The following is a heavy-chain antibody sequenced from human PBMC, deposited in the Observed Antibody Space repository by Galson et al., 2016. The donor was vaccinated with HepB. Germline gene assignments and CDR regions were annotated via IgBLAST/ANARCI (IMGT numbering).Heavy chain of an antibody. J-gene: IGHJ4*02. V-gene: IGHV4-59*08. Sequence: SETLSLTCTVSGASIRSYYWSWIRQPPGKGLEYIGSIYYRRSTNYNPPLESRVTISLDTSKNQFSLNLTSVTATDTAVYYCARIAYEFWTGSFDYWSQGTLVTVSS. D-gene: IGHD3-3*01. CDR3: ARIAYEFWTGSFDY. CDR1: GASIRSYY. CDR2: IYYRRST.